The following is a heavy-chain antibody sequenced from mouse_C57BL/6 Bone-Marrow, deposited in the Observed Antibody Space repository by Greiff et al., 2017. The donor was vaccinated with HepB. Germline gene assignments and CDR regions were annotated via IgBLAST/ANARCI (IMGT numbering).Heavy chain of an antibody. CDR3: ARRCGYYYGSRDAMDY. V-gene: IGHV1-72*01. D-gene: IGHD1-1*01. CDR2: IDPNSGGT. Sequence: QVQLQQPGAELVKPGASVKLSCKASGYTFTSYWMHWVKQRPGRGLEWIGRIDPNSGGTKYNEKFKSKATLTVDKPSSTAYMPLSSLTSEDSAVYYCARRCGYYYGSRDAMDYWGQGTSVTVSS. J-gene: IGHJ4*01. CDR1: GYTFTSYW.